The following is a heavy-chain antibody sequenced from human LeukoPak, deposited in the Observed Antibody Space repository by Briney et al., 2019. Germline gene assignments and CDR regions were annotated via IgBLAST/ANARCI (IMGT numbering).Heavy chain of an antibody. V-gene: IGHV4-59*08. CDR1: GGSISSYY. CDR2: IYYSGRT. J-gene: IGHJ3*02. Sequence: PSETLSLTCTVSGGSISSYYWSWIRQPPGKGLEWIGYIYYSGRTNYNPSLKSRVTISVDTSKNQFSLKLSSVTAADTAVYYCARHGVHYYDSSGYSSNDDAFDIWGQGTMVTVSS. CDR3: ARHGVHYYDSSGYSSNDDAFDI. D-gene: IGHD3-22*01.